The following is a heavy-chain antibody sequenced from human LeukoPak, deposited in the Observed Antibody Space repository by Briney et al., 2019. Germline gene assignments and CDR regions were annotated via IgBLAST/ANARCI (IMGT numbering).Heavy chain of an antibody. D-gene: IGHD4-17*01. CDR2: ISGSGGST. V-gene: IGHV3-23*01. CDR1: GFTFSNYA. J-gene: IGHJ4*02. Sequence: GRSLRLSCAASGFTFSNYAMNWVRQAPGKGLEWVSGISGSGGSTYYADSVKGRFTISRDNSKNTLYVQMNSLRAEDTAIYYCALVTTDRPFDYWGQGTLVTVSS. CDR3: ALVTTDRPFDY.